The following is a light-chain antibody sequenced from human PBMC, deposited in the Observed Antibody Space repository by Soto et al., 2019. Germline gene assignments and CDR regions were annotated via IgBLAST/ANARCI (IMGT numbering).Light chain of an antibody. J-gene: IGLJ2*01. Sequence: NFMLTQPHSVSESPGKTVTISCTRSSGSIASNSVQWYQQRPGSAPTTVIYDNNQRPSGVPDRFSGSIDRSSNSASLTISGLRTDDEAYYYCQSYNANNQVFGGGTKVTVL. CDR1: SGSIASNS. V-gene: IGLV6-57*03. CDR2: DNN. CDR3: QSYNANNQV.